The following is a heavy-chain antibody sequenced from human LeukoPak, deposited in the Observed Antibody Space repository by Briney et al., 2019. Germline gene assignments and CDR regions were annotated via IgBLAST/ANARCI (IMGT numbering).Heavy chain of an antibody. CDR3: ASLDSSLSH. Sequence: GGSLRLSCAASGFTFSSYDMTWVRQAPGKGLEWVSGINWNGGSTGYADSVKGRLIISRDNAKNSLYLQMNSLRAEDTALYYCASLDSSLSHWGQGTLSPSPQ. V-gene: IGHV3-20*04. J-gene: IGHJ4*02. CDR2: INWNGGST. CDR1: GFTFSSYD. D-gene: IGHD6-6*01.